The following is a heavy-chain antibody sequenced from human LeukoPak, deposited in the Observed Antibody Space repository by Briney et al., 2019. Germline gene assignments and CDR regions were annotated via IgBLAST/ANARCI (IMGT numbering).Heavy chain of an antibody. CDR2: ISSSSRYT. CDR3: ARGGTEIYYRYYGMDV. D-gene: IGHD3-22*01. J-gene: IGHJ6*02. V-gene: IGHV3-11*06. CDR1: GFTFSDYY. Sequence: PGGSLRLSCTASGFTFSDYYMSWIRQAPGKGLEWVSYISSSSRYTNYADSVKGRVTISRDNSKSTLFLQMNSLRVEDTAVYYCARGGTEIYYRYYGMDVWGQGTTVTVSS.